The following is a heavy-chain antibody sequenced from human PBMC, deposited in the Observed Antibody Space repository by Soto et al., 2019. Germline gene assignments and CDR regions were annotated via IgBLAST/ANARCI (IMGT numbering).Heavy chain of an antibody. J-gene: IGHJ6*04. V-gene: IGHV3-48*01. Sequence: GGSLRLSCAASGFTFSSYSMNWVRQAPGKGLEWVSYISSSSSTIYYADSVKGRFTISGDNAKNSLYLQMNSLRAEDTAVYYCASAVLRFLEWFLMDVWGKGTTVTVSS. CDR1: GFTFSSYS. CDR2: ISSSSSTI. CDR3: ASAVLRFLEWFLMDV. D-gene: IGHD3-3*01.